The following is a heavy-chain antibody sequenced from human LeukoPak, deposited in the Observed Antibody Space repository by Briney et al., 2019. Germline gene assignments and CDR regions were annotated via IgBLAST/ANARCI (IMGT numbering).Heavy chain of an antibody. J-gene: IGHJ5*02. CDR2: IIPIFGTA. Sequence: SVKVSCEASGGTFSSYAISWVRQAPGQGLEWMGGIIPIFGTANYAQKFQGRVTITADKSTSTAYMELSSLRSEDTAVYYCARATPESRVFDPWGQGTLVTVSS. CDR3: ARATPESRVFDP. CDR1: GGTFSSYA. V-gene: IGHV1-69*06. D-gene: IGHD3-22*01.